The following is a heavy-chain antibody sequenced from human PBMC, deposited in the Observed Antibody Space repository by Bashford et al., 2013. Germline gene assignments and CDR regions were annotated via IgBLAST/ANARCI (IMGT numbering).Heavy chain of an antibody. CDR2: INVGHSNT. J-gene: IGHJ4*02. CDR1: IHLHRLL. Sequence: VASREGXLQGFWIHLHRLLYALGCDQDPSDKGLEWMGWINVGHSNTRYSQNFQGRVTINTDTSASTASMELSSLRSEDTAVYYCAREGECSGCDLDYWGQGTLVTVSS. V-gene: IGHV1-3*01. D-gene: IGHD5-12*01. CDR3: AREGECSGCDLDY.